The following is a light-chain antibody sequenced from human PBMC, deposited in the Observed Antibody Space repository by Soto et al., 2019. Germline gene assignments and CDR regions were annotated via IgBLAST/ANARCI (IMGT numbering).Light chain of an antibody. CDR3: QQSYSSSIT. CDR2: AAS. J-gene: IGKJ5*01. V-gene: IGKV1-39*01. CDR1: QSISSY. Sequence: DIQMTQSPSSLSASVGDRVTIICRASQSISSYLNWYHQKPGKAPKLLIYAASNLQSGVPSRFSGSGSGTEFTLTISSLHPDDLATYYCQQSYSSSITFGQGTRLEI.